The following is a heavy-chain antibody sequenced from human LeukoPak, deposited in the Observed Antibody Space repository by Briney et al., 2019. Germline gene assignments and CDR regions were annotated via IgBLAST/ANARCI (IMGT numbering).Heavy chain of an antibody. D-gene: IGHD3-3*01. CDR2: ISSSGSTI. V-gene: IGHV3-48*03. J-gene: IGHJ4*02. Sequence: PGGSLRLSCAASGFIFSSYAMNWVRQAPGKGLEWVSYISSSGSTIYYADSVKGRFTISRDNAKNSLYLQMNSLRAEDTAVYYCARGSNTYYNFWSGFEIDYWGQGTLVTVSS. CDR3: ARGSNTYYNFWSGFEIDY. CDR1: GFIFSSYA.